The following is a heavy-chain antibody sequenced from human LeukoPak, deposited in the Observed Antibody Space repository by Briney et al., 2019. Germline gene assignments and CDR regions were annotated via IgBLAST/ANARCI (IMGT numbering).Heavy chain of an antibody. CDR3: ARQPGRAAAGTFDY. CDR2: LYFSGTT. Sequence: SETLSLTCTVSGGSINSASHYWGWIRQPADKGLEWIGRLYFSGTTNYNPSLTSRVTISLDTSKNQFSLKLSSVTAADTAVYYCARQPGRAAAGTFDYWGQGTLVTVSS. CDR1: GGSINSASHY. J-gene: IGHJ4*02. D-gene: IGHD6-13*01. V-gene: IGHV4-61*02.